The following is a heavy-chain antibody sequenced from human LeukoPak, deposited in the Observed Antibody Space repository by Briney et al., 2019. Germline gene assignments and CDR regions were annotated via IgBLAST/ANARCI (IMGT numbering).Heavy chain of an antibody. Sequence: GGSLRLSCAASGFTFSSYAMSWVRQAPGKGLEWVSAISGSGGCTYYADSVKGRFTISRDNSKNTMYLQMNSLRAEDTAVYYCAKASAMIVVVSKYFDYWGQGPLVTVSS. CDR1: GFTFSSYA. D-gene: IGHD3-22*01. V-gene: IGHV3-23*01. CDR3: AKASAMIVVVSKYFDY. J-gene: IGHJ4*02. CDR2: ISGSGGCT.